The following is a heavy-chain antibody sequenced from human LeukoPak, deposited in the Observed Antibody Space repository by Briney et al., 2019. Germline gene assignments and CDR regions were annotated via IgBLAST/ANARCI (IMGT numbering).Heavy chain of an antibody. V-gene: IGHV3-30-3*01. CDR3: ARGWSSSWYYSG. J-gene: IGHJ4*02. CDR2: ISYDGSNK. CDR1: GFTFSSYA. D-gene: IGHD6-13*01. Sequence: GGSLRLSCAASGFTFSSYAMPWVRQAPGKELEWVAVISYDGSNKYYADSVKGRFTISRDNSKNTLYLQMNSLRAEDTAVYYCARGWSSSWYYSGWGQGTLVTVSS.